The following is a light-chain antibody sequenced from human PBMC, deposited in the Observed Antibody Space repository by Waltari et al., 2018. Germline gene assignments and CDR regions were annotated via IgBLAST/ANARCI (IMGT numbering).Light chain of an antibody. J-gene: IGLJ1*01. V-gene: IGLV2-23*02. CDR2: GVT. CDR1: NSDVGSFHL. Sequence: HSALTQPASVSGSPGQSVTISCTGTNSDVGSFHLVSWYQHPPGKAPKLMFYGVTKRPSGVSYRFLGSKSGNTASLTISGLQAENEADYYCCSYAEASLLANSYVFGTGTKVTVL. CDR3: CSYAEASLLANSYV.